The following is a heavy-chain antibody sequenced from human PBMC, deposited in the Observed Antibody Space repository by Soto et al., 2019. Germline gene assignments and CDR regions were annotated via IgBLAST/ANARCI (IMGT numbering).Heavy chain of an antibody. CDR3: ARGADSSSRYGGWIDP. J-gene: IGHJ5*02. V-gene: IGHV3-30-3*01. CDR1: GFIFSDYA. D-gene: IGHD6-13*01. Sequence: QVHLVESGGGVVQPGRSLRLSCAASGFIFSDYAIHWVRQAPGKGLECVAVISHNGASKHHADSVKGRFTISRDNSINTVYLQMNSLRLEDTATYYCARGADSSSRYGGWIDPWGQGILVTVSS. CDR2: ISHNGASK.